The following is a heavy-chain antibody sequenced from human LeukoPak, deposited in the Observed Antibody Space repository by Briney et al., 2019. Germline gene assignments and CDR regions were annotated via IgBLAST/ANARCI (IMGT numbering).Heavy chain of an antibody. D-gene: IGHD6-19*01. Sequence: PSETLSLTCTVSGGSVSSGTYYWNWMRQPAGKGLEWIGRIFPGGNTYFNPSLKSRVAISVDSSKNQFSLKLSSVTAADTAVYYCARYYSSGWRYYYYYYYMDVWGKGTTVTVSS. V-gene: IGHV4-61*10. J-gene: IGHJ6*03. CDR3: ARYYSSGWRYYYYYYYMDV. CDR2: IFPGGNT. CDR1: GGSVSSGTYY.